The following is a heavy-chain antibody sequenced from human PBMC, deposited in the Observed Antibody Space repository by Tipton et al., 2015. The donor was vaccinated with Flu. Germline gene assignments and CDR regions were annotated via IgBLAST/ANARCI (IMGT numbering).Heavy chain of an antibody. D-gene: IGHD3-22*01. J-gene: IGHJ5*02. V-gene: IGHV4-31*03. CDR1: GGSISSGGYY. CDR2: IYYSGST. Sequence: TLSLTCTVSGGSISSGGYYWSWIRQHPGKGLEWIGYIYYSGSTYYNPSLKSRVTISVDTSKDQFSLKLSSVTAADTAVYYCARLHYYDSSNPWGQGTLVTVSS. CDR3: ARLHYYDSSNP.